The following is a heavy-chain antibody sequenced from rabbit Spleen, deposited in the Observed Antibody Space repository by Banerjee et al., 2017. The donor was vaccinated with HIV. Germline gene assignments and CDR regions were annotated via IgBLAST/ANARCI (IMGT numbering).Heavy chain of an antibody. V-gene: IGHV1S40*01. J-gene: IGHJ4*02. CDR3: ARDYGSSVASYGMDM. CDR2: IAGSSSGCT. CDR1: GISFVTSDY. D-gene: IGHD5-1*01. Sequence: QSLEESGGGLVHTEGSLTLTCTASGISFVTSDYICWFRRPPGKGLEWISCIAGSSSGCTYSASWAKGRFTCSKTSSTTVTLQMTSLTVADTATYFCARDYGSSVASYGMDMWGQGTLVTVS.